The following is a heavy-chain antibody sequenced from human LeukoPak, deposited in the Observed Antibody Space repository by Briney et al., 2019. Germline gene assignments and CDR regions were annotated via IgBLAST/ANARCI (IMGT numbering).Heavy chain of an antibody. Sequence: SETLSLTCTVSGGSISSDGYYWSWIRQHPGKGLEWIGYIYYTGSTYYNPSLRSRVIISLDTSKNHFPLKLSSVTAADTAVYYCARSPVARDGYNPSQFDYWGRGTLVTVSS. D-gene: IGHD5-24*01. J-gene: IGHJ4*02. CDR1: GGSISSDGYY. CDR3: ARSPVARDGYNPSQFDY. CDR2: IYYTGST. V-gene: IGHV4-31*03.